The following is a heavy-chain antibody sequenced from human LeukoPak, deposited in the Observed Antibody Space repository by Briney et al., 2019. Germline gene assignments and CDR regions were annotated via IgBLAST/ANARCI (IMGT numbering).Heavy chain of an antibody. CDR3: ARLPARPSGSYYNRIYYYYGMDV. CDR1: GGTISSNC. Sequence: PAETLSLTCTASGGTISSNCWSWIRQPPGKGLEWVWHIYYSASTNDNPSLKSRVTISVDTSKNQFSLKLSSVTAADTAVYYCARLPARPSGSYYNRIYYYYGMDVWGQGTTVTVSS. CDR2: IYYSAST. D-gene: IGHD3-10*01. V-gene: IGHV4-59*08. J-gene: IGHJ6*02.